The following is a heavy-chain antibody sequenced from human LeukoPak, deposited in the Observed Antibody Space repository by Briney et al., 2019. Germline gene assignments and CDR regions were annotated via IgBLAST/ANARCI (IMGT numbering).Heavy chain of an antibody. Sequence: PSETLSLTCTVSGGSISSYYWSWVRQPPGKGLEWIGYIYYSGSTNYNLSLKSRVTISVDTSKNQFSLKLSSVTAADTAVYYCARGVVGYDYVWGSYRQYYFDYWGQGTLVTVSS. CDR1: GGSISSYY. CDR2: IYYSGST. J-gene: IGHJ4*02. V-gene: IGHV4-59*01. D-gene: IGHD3-16*02. CDR3: ARGVVGYDYVWGSYRQYYFDY.